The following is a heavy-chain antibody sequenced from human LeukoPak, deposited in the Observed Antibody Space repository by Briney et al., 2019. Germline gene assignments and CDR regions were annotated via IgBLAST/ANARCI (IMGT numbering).Heavy chain of an antibody. CDR2: ISPDSTFI. D-gene: IGHD6-13*01. J-gene: IGHJ4*02. V-gene: IGHV3-21*01. Sequence: GGSLRLSCAGSGFTFSSDSMNWVRQAPGKGLEWVSSISPDSTFIPQADSVKGRFTISRDNAKNSLYLQMNSLRAEDTAVYYCARGASSSSDYWGQGTLVTVSS. CDR1: GFTFSSDS. CDR3: ARGASSSSDY.